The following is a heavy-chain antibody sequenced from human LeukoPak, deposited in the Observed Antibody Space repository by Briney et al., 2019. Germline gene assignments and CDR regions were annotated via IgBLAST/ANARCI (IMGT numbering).Heavy chain of an antibody. CDR3: ARDRSIVGATTDAFDI. V-gene: IGHV4-34*01. D-gene: IGHD1-26*01. CDR1: GGSFSGYY. CDR2: INHSGST. Sequence: SETLSLTCAVYGGSFSGYYWSWIRQPPGKGLEWIGEINHSGSTNYNPSLKSRVTISVDTSKNQFSLKLSSVTAADTAVYYCARDRSIVGATTDAFDIWGQGTMVTVSS. J-gene: IGHJ3*02.